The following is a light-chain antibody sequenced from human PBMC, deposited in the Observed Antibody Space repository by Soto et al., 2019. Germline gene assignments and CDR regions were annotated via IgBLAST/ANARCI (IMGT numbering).Light chain of an antibody. V-gene: IGKV4-1*01. Sequence: DIAMTQSPDSLAVSLGERATINCKSSQSVLYSSNNKNYLAWYQQKPGQPPKLLIYWASTRESGVPDRFSGSGSGTEFTLTISSLQAEDVAVYYCQQYYSTPRTFGQGTKVEIK. CDR1: QSVLYSSNNKNY. CDR3: QQYYSTPRT. CDR2: WAS. J-gene: IGKJ1*01.